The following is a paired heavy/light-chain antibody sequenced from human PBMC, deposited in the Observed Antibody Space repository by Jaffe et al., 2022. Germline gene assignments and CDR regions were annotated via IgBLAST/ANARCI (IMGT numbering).Light chain of an antibody. CDR2: EVS. V-gene: IGLV2-14*01. J-gene: IGLJ2*01. CDR3: SSYTSSSFVV. CDR1: SSDVGGYNY. Sequence: QSALTQPASVSGSPGQSITISCTGTSSDVGGYNYVSWYQQHPGKAPKLMIYEVSNRPSGVSNRFSGSKSGNTASLTISGLQAEDEADYYCSSYTSSSFVVFGGGTKLTVL.
Heavy chain of an antibody. CDR3: AKARSITIFGVVNSPPDY. J-gene: IGHJ4*02. Sequence: EVQLVESGGGLVQPGRSLRLSCAASGFTFDDYAMHWVRQAPGKGLEWVSGISWNSGSIGYADSVKGRFTISRDNAKNSLYLQMNSLRAEDTALYYCAKARSITIFGVVNSPPDYWGQGTLVTVSS. CDR2: ISWNSGSI. V-gene: IGHV3-9*01. D-gene: IGHD3-3*01. CDR1: GFTFDDYA.